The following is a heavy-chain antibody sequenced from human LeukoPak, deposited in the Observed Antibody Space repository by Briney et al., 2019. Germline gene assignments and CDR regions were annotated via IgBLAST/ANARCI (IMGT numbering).Heavy chain of an antibody. D-gene: IGHD2-2*02. CDR2: ISGTGSST. CDR1: GFTFGNYA. CDR3: AKASVAIPQYCNS. V-gene: IGHV3-23*01. J-gene: IGHJ5*02. Sequence: GGSLRLSCEASGFTFGNYAMNWVRQAPGKGLEWVSTISGTGSSTYYVDSAKGRFTISRDNSKDTLFLQLNSLTAADTAVYFCAKASVAIPQYCNSWGQGTLVTVSS.